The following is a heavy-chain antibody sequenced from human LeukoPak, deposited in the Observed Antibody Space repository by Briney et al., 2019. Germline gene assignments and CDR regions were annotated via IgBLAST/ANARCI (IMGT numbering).Heavy chain of an antibody. CDR3: ARAPEGYTVVTIFDL. Sequence: GGSLRLSCAASGFTFSNYWMSWVRQAPGRGLEWVANIKQDGSEKYYVDSVKGRFTISRVNAKNSLYLQMNSLRAEDTAVYYCARAPEGYTVVTIFDLWGQGTLVTVSS. J-gene: IGHJ4*02. CDR1: GFTFSNYW. CDR2: IKQDGSEK. V-gene: IGHV3-7*05. D-gene: IGHD4-23*01.